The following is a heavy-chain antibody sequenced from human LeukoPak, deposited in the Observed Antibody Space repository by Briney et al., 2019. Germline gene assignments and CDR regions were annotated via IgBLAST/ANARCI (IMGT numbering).Heavy chain of an antibody. CDR3: ANAPPHSDRSIYSDNS. Sequence: PGGSLRLSCAASGFIFSNNIMNWVRQAPGKGLEWVAVISADGGDIYYADSVNGRFTISRDNSKNTLHLQMDSLRAEDTAVYYCANAPPHSDRSIYSDNSWGQGTLVTVSS. CDR1: GFIFSNNI. D-gene: IGHD3-22*01. V-gene: IGHV3-23*01. CDR2: ISADGGDI. J-gene: IGHJ4*02.